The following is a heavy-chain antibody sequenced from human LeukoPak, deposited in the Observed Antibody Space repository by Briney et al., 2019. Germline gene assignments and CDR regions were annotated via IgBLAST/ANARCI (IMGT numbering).Heavy chain of an antibody. D-gene: IGHD5-18*01. CDR3: ARGTAIGYSYLSLAGWYFDL. Sequence: PGGSLRLSCAASGFTVSSNYMSWVRQAPGKGLEWVSVIYSGGSTYYADSVKGRFTISRDNSKNTLYLQMNSLRAEDTAVYYCARGTAIGYSYLSLAGWYFDLWGRGTLVTVSS. J-gene: IGHJ2*01. CDR1: GFTVSSNY. CDR2: IYSGGST. V-gene: IGHV3-53*01.